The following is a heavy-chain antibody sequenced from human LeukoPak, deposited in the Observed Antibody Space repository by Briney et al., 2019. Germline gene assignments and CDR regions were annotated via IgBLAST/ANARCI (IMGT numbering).Heavy chain of an antibody. CDR2: ISGSGGST. CDR1: GFTFSSYA. D-gene: IGHD3-3*01. CDR3: AKDGPYITIFGVVIEHYYYYGMDV. J-gene: IGHJ6*02. Sequence: GGSLRLSCAASGFTFSSYAMSWVRQAPGKGLEWVSAISGSGGSTYYADSGKGRFTISRDNSKNTLYLQMNSLRAEDTAVYYCAKDGPYITIFGVVIEHYYYYGMDVWGQGTTVTVSS. V-gene: IGHV3-23*01.